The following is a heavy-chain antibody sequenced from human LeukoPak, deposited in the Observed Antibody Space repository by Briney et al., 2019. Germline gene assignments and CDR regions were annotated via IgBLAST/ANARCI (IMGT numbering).Heavy chain of an antibody. CDR3: ARARHLSWTRTEQLFDY. Sequence: GGSLRLSCAASGFTFSSYGMHWVRQAPGKGLEWVSYISSSGSTIYYADSVKGRFTISRDNAKNSLYLQMNSLRAEDTAVYYCARARHLSWTRTEQLFDYWGQGTLVTVSS. CDR1: GFTFSSYG. V-gene: IGHV3-48*04. D-gene: IGHD6-13*01. CDR2: ISSSGSTI. J-gene: IGHJ4*02.